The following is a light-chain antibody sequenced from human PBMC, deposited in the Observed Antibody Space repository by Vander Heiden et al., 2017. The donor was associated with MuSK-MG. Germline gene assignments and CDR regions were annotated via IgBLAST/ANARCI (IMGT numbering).Light chain of an antibody. CDR3: QQRSSLPWT. CDR1: PCIGST. Sequence: IVLTQSPAFQSVTPKKKVTITCRASPCIGSTLHRSQQKPDQPRMLLIKDASQASAVAPWRFSGSASGTDFTLIMNILDAEDAATYYCQQRSSLPWTFGQGTKVEMK. CDR2: DAS. J-gene: IGKJ1*01. V-gene: IGKV6-21*01.